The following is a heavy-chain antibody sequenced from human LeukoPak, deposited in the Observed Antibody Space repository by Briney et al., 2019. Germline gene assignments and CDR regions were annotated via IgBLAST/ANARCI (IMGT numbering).Heavy chain of an antibody. CDR3: AKGLLTAGSHNCMDV. D-gene: IGHD2-21*02. J-gene: IGHJ6*03. CDR1: GFTLSGYA. V-gene: IGHV3-23*05. CDR2: IDTRGTGT. Sequence: GGSLRLSCAASGFTLSGYAMSWVRQAPGRGLEWVSTIDTRGTGTFYADSVKGRFTISRDNSKNTLFVQMSGLRAEDTAVYYCAKGLLTAGSHNCMDVWGKGTTVTVSS.